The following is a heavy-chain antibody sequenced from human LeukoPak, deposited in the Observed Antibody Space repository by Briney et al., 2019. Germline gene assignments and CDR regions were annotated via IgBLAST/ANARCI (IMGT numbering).Heavy chain of an antibody. J-gene: IGHJ4*02. Sequence: GASVKVSCKASGYTFTGYYMHWVRQAPGQGLEWMGWINPNSGGTNYAQKFQGRVTMTRDTSISTAYMELSRLRSDDTAVYYCARDNYLSSGWYLYYFDYWGQGTLVTVSS. CDR2: INPNSGGT. CDR1: GYTFTGYY. CDR3: ARDNYLSSGWYLYYFDY. V-gene: IGHV1-2*02. D-gene: IGHD6-19*01.